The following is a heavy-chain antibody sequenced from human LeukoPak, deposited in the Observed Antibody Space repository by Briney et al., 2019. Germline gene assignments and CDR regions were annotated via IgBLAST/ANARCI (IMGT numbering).Heavy chain of an antibody. CDR1: GYTFNHFA. V-gene: IGHV1-18*04. CDR3: ARELIRTFDY. Sequence: ASVKVSCKASGYTFNHFAVTWVRQAPGEGLEYMGWISAYNGRTNYAQKVQGRVTMTTDISSSTVYMEVRGLRSDGTAVYCCARELIRTFDYWGQGTLVTVSS. CDR2: ISAYNGRT. D-gene: IGHD3-16*01. J-gene: IGHJ4*02.